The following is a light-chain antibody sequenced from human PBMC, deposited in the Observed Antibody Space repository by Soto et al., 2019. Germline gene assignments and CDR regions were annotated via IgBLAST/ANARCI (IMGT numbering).Light chain of an antibody. CDR3: AVWDDSLDGLV. CDR2: NNS. Sequence: QSVLTQPPSASGTPGQRVTISCSGTSSNIGKNTVNWYQQLPGTAPKLLIYNNSQRPSGVPDRFSGSKSGTSASLAISGLQSEDETDYYCAVWDDSLDGLVFGGGTKVTVL. J-gene: IGLJ3*02. CDR1: SSNIGKNT. V-gene: IGLV1-44*01.